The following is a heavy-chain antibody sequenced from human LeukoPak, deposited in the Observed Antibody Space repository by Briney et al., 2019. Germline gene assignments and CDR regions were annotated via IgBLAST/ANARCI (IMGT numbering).Heavy chain of an antibody. D-gene: IGHD5-24*01. Sequence: SVKVSCKASLGTLSSYAISWVRPAPGQGVEWMGRIIPIFGTANYAQKFQGRVTITADKSTSTAYMELSSLRSEDTDVYYCARGRSRDGYNPFDYWGQGTLVTVSS. CDR2: IIPIFGTA. J-gene: IGHJ4*02. CDR1: LGTLSSYA. V-gene: IGHV1-69*06. CDR3: ARGRSRDGYNPFDY.